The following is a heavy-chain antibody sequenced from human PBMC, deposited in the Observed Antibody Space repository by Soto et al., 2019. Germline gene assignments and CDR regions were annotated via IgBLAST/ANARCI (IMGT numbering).Heavy chain of an antibody. J-gene: IGHJ4*02. CDR2: INIDGSDT. CDR3: SGGVGDAF. CDR1: GFTFSSYG. D-gene: IGHD1-26*01. V-gene: IGHV3-74*01. Sequence: GGSLRLSCAASGFTFSSYGMHWVRQTPGMGLVWVSHINIDGSDTTYADSVRGRFTISRDNAKNTLYLQMNSLRAEDTAMYYCSGGVGDAFWGQGTLVTVSS.